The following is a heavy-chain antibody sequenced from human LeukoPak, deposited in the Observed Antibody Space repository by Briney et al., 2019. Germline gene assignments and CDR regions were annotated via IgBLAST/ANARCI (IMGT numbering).Heavy chain of an antibody. CDR2: IIPILGIA. V-gene: IGHV1-69*02. J-gene: IGHJ4*02. CDR1: GGTFSSYT. Sequence: SVKVSCKASGGTFSSYTISWVRQAPGQGLEWMGRIIPILGIANYAQKFQRRVTITADKSTSTAYMELSSLRSEDTAVYYCARMLVVRGIGVGEGLDYWGQGTLVTVSS. D-gene: IGHD3-10*01. CDR3: ARMLVVRGIGVGEGLDY.